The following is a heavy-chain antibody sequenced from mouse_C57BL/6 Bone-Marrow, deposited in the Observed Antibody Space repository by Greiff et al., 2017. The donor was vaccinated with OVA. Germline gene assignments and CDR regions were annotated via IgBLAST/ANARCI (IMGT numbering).Heavy chain of an antibody. CDR2: IYPGSGNT. V-gene: IGHV1-66*01. D-gene: IGHD1-1*01. J-gene: IGHJ2*01. CDR3: ARKRLYYGSPFDY. Sequence: QVQLKQSGPELVKPGASVKISCKASGYSFTSYYIHWVKQRPGQGLEWIGWIYPGSGNTKYNEKFKGKATLTADTSSSTAYMQLSSLTSEDSAVYYCARKRLYYGSPFDYWGQGTTLTVSS. CDR1: GYSFTSYY.